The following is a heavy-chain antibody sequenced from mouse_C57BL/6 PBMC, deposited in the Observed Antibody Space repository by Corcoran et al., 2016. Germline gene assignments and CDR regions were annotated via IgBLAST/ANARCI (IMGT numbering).Heavy chain of an antibody. J-gene: IGHJ2*01. CDR3: ARGYDYYGAYYFDY. V-gene: IGHV9-3*01. D-gene: IGHD1-1*01. Sequence: QIQLVQSGPELKKPGETVKISCKASGYTFTTYGMSWVKQAPGKGLKWMGWINTYSGVPTYADDFKGRFAFSLETSASTAYLQINNLKNEDTATYFCARGYDYYGAYYFDYWGQGTTITVSS. CDR1: GYTFTTYG. CDR2: INTYSGVP.